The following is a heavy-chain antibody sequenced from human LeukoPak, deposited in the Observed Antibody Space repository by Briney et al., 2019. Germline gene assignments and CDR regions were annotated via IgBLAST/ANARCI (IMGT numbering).Heavy chain of an antibody. D-gene: IGHD3-3*01. CDR1: GFTFSSYA. CDR3: AKDVSITYYDFWSGYYPFDY. CDR2: ISASGGST. Sequence: PGGSLRLSCAASGFTFSSYAMSWVRQAPGKGLEWVSAISASGGSTYYADSVKGRFTISRDNSKNTLYLQMNSLRAEDTAVYYCAKDVSITYYDFWSGYYPFDYWGQGTLVTVSS. V-gene: IGHV3-23*01. J-gene: IGHJ4*02.